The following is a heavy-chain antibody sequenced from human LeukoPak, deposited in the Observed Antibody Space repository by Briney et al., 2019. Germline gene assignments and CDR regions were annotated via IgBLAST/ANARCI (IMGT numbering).Heavy chain of an antibody. CDR2: SYTTGST. CDR3: ARQGPSGHYDFWSGYYWYYFDY. J-gene: IGHJ4*02. CDR1: GGSIGPYY. V-gene: IGHV4-4*07. D-gene: IGHD3-3*01. Sequence: SETLSLTCTVSGGSIGPYYWSWLRQPAGKALEWIGRSYTTGSTNYNPSLKSRVTISVDTSKNQFSLKLSSVTAADTAVYYCARQGPSGHYDFWSGYYWYYFDYWGQGTLVTVSS.